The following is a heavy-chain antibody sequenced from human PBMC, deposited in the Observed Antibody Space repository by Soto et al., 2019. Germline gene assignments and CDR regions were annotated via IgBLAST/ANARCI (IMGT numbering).Heavy chain of an antibody. CDR1: GGTFSSYA. J-gene: IGHJ6*02. V-gene: IGHV1-69*12. D-gene: IGHD3-16*01. CDR2: IIPIFGTA. Sequence: QVQLVQSGAEVKKPGSSVKVSCKASGGTFSSYAISWVRQAPGQGLEWMGGIIPIFGTANYAQKFQGRVTITADEXTSXAXMELSSLRSEDTAVYYCAVTFVAFRRQGGMWYGMDVWGQGTTVTVSS. CDR3: AVTFVAFRRQGGMWYGMDV.